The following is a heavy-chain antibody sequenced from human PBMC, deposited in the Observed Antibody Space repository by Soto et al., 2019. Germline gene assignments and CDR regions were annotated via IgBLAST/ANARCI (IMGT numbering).Heavy chain of an antibody. CDR3: AKDRDHSSGWPCYGMDV. J-gene: IGHJ6*02. Sequence: DVQLVESGGGLGQPGRSLRLSCAASGFTFDDYAMHWVRQAPGKGLEWVSGISWDSGSIGYADSVKGRFTISRDNAKNSLYLQMNSLRAEDTALYYCAKDRDHSSGWPCYGMDVWGQGTTVTVSS. V-gene: IGHV3-9*01. D-gene: IGHD6-19*01. CDR2: ISWDSGSI. CDR1: GFTFDDYA.